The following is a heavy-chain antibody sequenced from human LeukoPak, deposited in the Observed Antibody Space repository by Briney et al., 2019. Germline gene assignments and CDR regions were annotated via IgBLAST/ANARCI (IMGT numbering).Heavy chain of an antibody. CDR3: ARHARIGYCSSTSCYGGLSWFDP. CDR1: GGSISSSSYY. D-gene: IGHD2-2*01. CDR2: IYYSGST. Sequence: SETLSLTCTVSGGSISSSSYYWGWIRQPPGKGLEWIGSIYYSGSTYYNPSLKSRVTISVDTSKNQFSLKLSSVTAADTAVYYCARHARIGYCSSTSCYGGLSWFDPWGQGTLVTVSS. V-gene: IGHV4-39*01. J-gene: IGHJ5*02.